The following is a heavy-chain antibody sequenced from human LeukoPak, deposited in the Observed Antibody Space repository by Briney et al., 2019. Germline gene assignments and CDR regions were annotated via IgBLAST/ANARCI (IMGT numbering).Heavy chain of an antibody. V-gene: IGHV4-31*03. CDR2: IYYSGST. J-gene: IGHJ6*03. D-gene: IGHD6-13*01. Sequence: SETPSLTCTVSGGSISSGGYYWSWIRQHPGKGLEWIGYIYYSGSTYYNPSLKSRVTISVDTSKNQFSLKLSSVTAADTAVYYCVRVAAAGQTYYYYYMDVWGKGTTVTVSS. CDR3: VRVAAAGQTYYYYYMDV. CDR1: GGSISSGGYY.